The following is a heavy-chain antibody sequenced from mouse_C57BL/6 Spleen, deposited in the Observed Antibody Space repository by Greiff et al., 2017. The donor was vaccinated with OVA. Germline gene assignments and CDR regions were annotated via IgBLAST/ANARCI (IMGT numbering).Heavy chain of an antibody. J-gene: IGHJ4*01. D-gene: IGHD1-1*01. CDR1: GFTFSSYA. Sequence: DVQLQESGGGLVKPGGSLKLSCAASGFTFSSYAMSWVRQTPEKRLEWVATISDGGSYTYYPDNVKGRFTISRDNAKNNLYLQMSHLKSEDTAMYYCATGSSRSFYYAMDYWGQGTSVTVSS. CDR3: ATGSSRSFYYAMDY. V-gene: IGHV5-4*01. CDR2: ISDGGSYT.